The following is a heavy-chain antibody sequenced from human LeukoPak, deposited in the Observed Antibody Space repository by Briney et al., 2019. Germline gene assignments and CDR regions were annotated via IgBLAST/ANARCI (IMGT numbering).Heavy chain of an antibody. D-gene: IGHD6-6*01. CDR2: INTNTGDP. J-gene: IGHJ6*03. CDR3: ARPSRYSSPSGDYYYMDV. V-gene: IGHV7-4-1*02. CDR1: GYTFTSYG. Sequence: ASVKVSCKASGYTFTSYGISWVRQAPGQGLEWMGRINTNTGDPTYAHGFTGRFVFSLDTSVNTAYLQIISLKAEDTAVYYCARPSRYSSPSGDYYYMDVWGKGTTATVSS.